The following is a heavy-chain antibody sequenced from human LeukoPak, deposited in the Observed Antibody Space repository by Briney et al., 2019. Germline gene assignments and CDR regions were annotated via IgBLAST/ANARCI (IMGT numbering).Heavy chain of an antibody. V-gene: IGHV1-18*01. CDR2: ISAYNGNT. CDR3: ARVPDTAMATDYYYGMDV. Sequence: GASVKVSCKASGYTFTSYGISWVRQAPGQGLEWMGWISAYNGNTNYAQKLQGRVTITADESTSTAYMELSSLRSEDTAVYYCARVPDTAMATDYYYGMDVWGQGTTVTVSS. CDR1: GYTFTSYG. J-gene: IGHJ6*02. D-gene: IGHD5-18*01.